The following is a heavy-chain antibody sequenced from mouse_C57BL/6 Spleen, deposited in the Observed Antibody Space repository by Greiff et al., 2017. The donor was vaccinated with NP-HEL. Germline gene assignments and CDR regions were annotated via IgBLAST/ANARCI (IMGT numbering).Heavy chain of an antibody. CDR3: ARKDYGRSYQFAD. J-gene: IGHJ3*01. D-gene: IGHD1-1*01. V-gene: IGHV1-18*01. Sequence: VQLKESGPELVKPGASVKIPCKASGYTFTDYNMDWVKQSHGKSLEWIGDINPNNGGTIYNQKFKGKATLTVDKSSSTAYMELRSLTSEDTSVYYCARKDYGRSYQFADWGQETLVTVSA. CDR1: GYTFTDYN. CDR2: INPNNGGT.